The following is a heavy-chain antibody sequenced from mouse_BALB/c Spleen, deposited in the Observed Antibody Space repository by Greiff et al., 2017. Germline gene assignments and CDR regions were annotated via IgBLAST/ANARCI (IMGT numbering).Heavy chain of an antibody. V-gene: IGHV1-9*01. CDR1: GYTFSSYW. J-gene: IGHJ3*01. CDR3: ARSTMVPTWFAY. CDR2: ILPGSGST. D-gene: IGHD2-2*01. Sequence: QVQLQQSGAELMKPGASVKISCKATGYTFSSYWIEWVKQRPGNGLEWIGEILPGSGSTNYNEKFKGKATFTADTSSNTAYMQLSSLKSEDSAVYYCARSTMVPTWFAYWGQGTLVTVSA.